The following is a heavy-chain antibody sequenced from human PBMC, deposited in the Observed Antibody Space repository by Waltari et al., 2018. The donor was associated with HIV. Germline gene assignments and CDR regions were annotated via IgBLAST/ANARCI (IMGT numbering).Heavy chain of an antibody. J-gene: IGHJ4*02. CDR3: AKVSAYYDSPRVWYFDY. CDR2: IRYDGSNK. D-gene: IGHD3-22*01. Sequence: QVQLVESGGGVVQPGGSLRLSCAASGFTFSSYGMHWVRQAPGKGLEWVAFIRYDGSNKYYADSVKGRFTISRDNSKNTLYLQMNSLRAEDTAVYYCAKVSAYYDSPRVWYFDYWGQGTLVTVSS. CDR1: GFTFSSYG. V-gene: IGHV3-30*02.